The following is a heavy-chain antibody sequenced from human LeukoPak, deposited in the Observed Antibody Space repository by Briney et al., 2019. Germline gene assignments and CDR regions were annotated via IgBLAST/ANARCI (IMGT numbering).Heavy chain of an antibody. V-gene: IGHV4-59*01. CDR2: IYYSGST. Sequence: SETLSLTCTVSGGSISSYYWSWIRQPPGKGLEWIGYIYYSGSTNYNPSLKSRVTISVDTSKNQFSLKPSSVTAADTAVYYCARDLVRVGPVAGSAYYYGMDVWGQGTTVTVSS. CDR1: GGSISSYY. CDR3: ARDLVRVGPVAGSAYYYGMDV. D-gene: IGHD6-19*01. J-gene: IGHJ6*02.